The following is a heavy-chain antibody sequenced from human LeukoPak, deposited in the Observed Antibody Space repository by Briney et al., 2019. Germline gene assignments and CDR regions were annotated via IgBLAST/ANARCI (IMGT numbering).Heavy chain of an antibody. CDR3: ARTLPRFDP. V-gene: IGHV4-34*01. CDR2: INHSGST. J-gene: IGHJ5*02. Sequence: SETLSLTCAVYGGSFSGYYWSWIRQPPGKGLEWIGEINHSGSTNYNPSLKSRVTISVDTSENQFSLKLSSVTAADTAVYYCARTLPRFDPWGQGTLVTVSS. CDR1: GGSFSGYY.